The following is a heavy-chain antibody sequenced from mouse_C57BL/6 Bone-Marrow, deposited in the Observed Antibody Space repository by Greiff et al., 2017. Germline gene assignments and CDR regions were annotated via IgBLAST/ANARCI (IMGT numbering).Heavy chain of an antibody. D-gene: IGHD1-1*01. CDR1: GYTFTSYW. CDR3: APYYYGSSSFAY. V-gene: IGHV1-55*01. Sequence: QVQLQQPGAELVKPGASVKMSCKASGYTFTSYWITWVKQRPGQGLAWIGDIYPGSGSTNYNEKFKSKATLTVDTSSSTAYMQLSSLTSEDSAVYYCAPYYYGSSSFAYWGQGTLVTVSA. CDR2: IYPGSGST. J-gene: IGHJ3*01.